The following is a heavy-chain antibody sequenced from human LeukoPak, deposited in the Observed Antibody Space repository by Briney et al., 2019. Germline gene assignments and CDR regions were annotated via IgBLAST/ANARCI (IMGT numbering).Heavy chain of an antibody. CDR2: IYYSGST. J-gene: IGHJ4*02. CDR3: AREAFPGIATH. V-gene: IGHV4-59*01. D-gene: IGHD6-13*01. Sequence: SETLSLTCTVSGGSISSYYWSWIRQPPGKGLEWIGYIYYSGSTNYNPSLKSRVTISVDTSKNQFSLKLSSVTAADTAVYYCAREAFPGIATHWGQGTLVTVSS. CDR1: GGSISSYY.